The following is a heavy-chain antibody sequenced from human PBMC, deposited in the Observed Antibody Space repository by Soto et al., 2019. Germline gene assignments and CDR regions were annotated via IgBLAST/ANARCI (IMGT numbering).Heavy chain of an antibody. CDR3: ARSQGGSSSLDIYYYSYYGMDV. Sequence: QVQLVQSGAEVKKPGSSVKVSCKAPGGTFSSYAISWVRQAPGQGLEWMGGIIPIFGTAKYAQKFQGRVTITADKSTSTGYMELSSLRSEDTAVYYWARSQGGSSSLDIYYYSYYGMDVWGQGTTVAVSS. J-gene: IGHJ6*02. CDR1: GGTFSSYA. D-gene: IGHD2-15*01. CDR2: IIPIFGTA. V-gene: IGHV1-69*06.